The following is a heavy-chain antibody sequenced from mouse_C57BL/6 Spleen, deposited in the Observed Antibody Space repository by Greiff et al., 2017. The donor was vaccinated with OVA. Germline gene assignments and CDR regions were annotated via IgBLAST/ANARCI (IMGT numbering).Heavy chain of an antibody. J-gene: IGHJ3*01. CDR2: IDPNSGGT. D-gene: IGHD2-3*01. Sequence: QVHVKQPGAELVKPGASVKLSCKASGYTFTSYWMHWVKQRPGRGLEWIGRIDPNSGGTKYNEKFKSKATLTVDKPSSTAYMQLSSLTSEDSAVYDCAILDGYYAWFAYWGQGTLGTVSA. V-gene: IGHV1-72*01. CDR3: AILDGYYAWFAY. CDR1: GYTFTSYW.